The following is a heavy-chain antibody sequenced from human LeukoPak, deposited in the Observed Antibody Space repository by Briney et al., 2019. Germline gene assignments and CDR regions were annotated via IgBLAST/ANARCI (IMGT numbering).Heavy chain of an antibody. V-gene: IGHV1-69*05. CDR2: IIPIFGTA. Sequence: GASVKVSCKASGYTFTSYGISWVRQAPGQGLEWMGGIIPIFGTANYAQKFQGRVTITTDESTSTAYMELSSLRSEDTAVYYCARVKLVVVPAASSGGSYYYYYMDVWGKGTTVTVSS. CDR3: ARVKLVVVPAASSGGSYYYYYMDV. CDR1: GYTFTSYG. D-gene: IGHD2-2*01. J-gene: IGHJ6*03.